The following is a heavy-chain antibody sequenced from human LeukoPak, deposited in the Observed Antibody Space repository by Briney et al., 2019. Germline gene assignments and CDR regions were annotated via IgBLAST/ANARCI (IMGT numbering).Heavy chain of an antibody. Sequence: GGSLRLSCAASGFTFSSYSMYWVRQAPGKGLEWVSSISSSSSYIYYADSVKGRFTISRDNAKNSLYLQMNSLRAEDTAVYYCATGGGYCSGGSCYGSNYWGQGTLVTVSS. CDR2: ISSSSSYI. D-gene: IGHD2-15*01. J-gene: IGHJ4*02. CDR1: GFTFSSYS. V-gene: IGHV3-21*01. CDR3: ATGGGYCSGGSCYGSNY.